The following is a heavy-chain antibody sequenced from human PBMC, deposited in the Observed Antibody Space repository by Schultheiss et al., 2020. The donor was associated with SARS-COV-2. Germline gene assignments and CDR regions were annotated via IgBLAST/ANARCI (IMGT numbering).Heavy chain of an antibody. V-gene: IGHV3-23*01. Sequence: GGSLRLSCAASGFTFSSYAMSWVRQAPGKGLEWVSAISGSGGSTYYADSVKGRFTISRDNAKNSLYLQMNSLRAEDTAVYYCARDRWELLDDAFDIWGQGTMVTVSS. CDR1: GFTFSSYA. D-gene: IGHD1-26*01. CDR3: ARDRWELLDDAFDI. J-gene: IGHJ3*02. CDR2: ISGSGGST.